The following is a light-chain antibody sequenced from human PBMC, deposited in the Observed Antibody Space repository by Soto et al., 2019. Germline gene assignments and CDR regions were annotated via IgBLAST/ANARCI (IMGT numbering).Light chain of an antibody. V-gene: IGLV1-40*01. CDR3: QSYDSSLSGSVV. J-gene: IGLJ2*01. CDR1: SSNIGAGYD. Sequence: QSVLTQPPSVSGAPGQRVTISCTGSSSNIGAGYDVHWYQQLPGTAPKVLIYGNSNRPAGVPDRFSGSKSGTSASLAITGLQAEDEADYYCQSYDSSLSGSVVFGGGTKVTRP. CDR2: GNS.